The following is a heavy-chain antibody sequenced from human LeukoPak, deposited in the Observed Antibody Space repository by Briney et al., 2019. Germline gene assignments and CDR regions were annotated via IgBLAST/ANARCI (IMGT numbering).Heavy chain of an antibody. D-gene: IGHD1-14*01. CDR2: INHSGST. J-gene: IGHJ5*02. Sequence: SETLSLTCAVYGGSFSGYYWSWIRQPPGKGLEWIGEINHSGSTNYNPSLKSRITISVDTSKNQFSLKLRSVTAADTAVYYCARVTSRLGWFDPWGQGTLVTVSS. CDR3: ARVTSRLGWFDP. V-gene: IGHV4-34*01. CDR1: GGSFSGYY.